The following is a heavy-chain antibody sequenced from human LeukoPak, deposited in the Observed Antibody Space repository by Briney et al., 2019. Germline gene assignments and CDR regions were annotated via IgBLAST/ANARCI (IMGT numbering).Heavy chain of an antibody. Sequence: GGSLRLSCAASGISVSNDYMSWVRQAPGKGLEWVSAIYAYGYTRDAASVKGRFSLSRHNSKNTVYLQMDNLRREDTAVYYCARDRRGEKDFDVWGPGTMVTVSS. J-gene: IGHJ3*01. CDR3: ARDRRGEKDFDV. CDR2: IYAYGYT. V-gene: IGHV3-53*04. CDR1: GISVSNDY.